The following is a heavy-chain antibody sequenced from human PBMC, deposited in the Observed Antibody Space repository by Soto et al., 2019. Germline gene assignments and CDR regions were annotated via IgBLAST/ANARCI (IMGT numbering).Heavy chain of an antibody. Sequence: NPSETLSLTCVVYGGSFNDFYWSWIRQPPGKGLEWIGEINHSGAINYNPSVKGRVSISLDTSKNQFSLQMTFLTAADTAVYYCARRTEYSNYVWDYWGQGTLVTVSS. D-gene: IGHD4-4*01. J-gene: IGHJ4*02. CDR2: INHSGAI. CDR3: ARRTEYSNYVWDY. CDR1: GGSFNDFY. V-gene: IGHV4-34*01.